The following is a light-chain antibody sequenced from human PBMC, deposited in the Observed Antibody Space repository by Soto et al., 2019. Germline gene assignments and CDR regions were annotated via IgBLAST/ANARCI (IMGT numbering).Light chain of an antibody. CDR2: DVN. J-gene: IGLJ1*01. CDR3: NSYTTSETYV. Sequence: QSVLPQPASESGSPAQSITISCTGSNSDVGSYNRVSWYQQPPGTAPKLMICDVNNRPSGVSYRFSGSKSGNSAYLTISGLQAEDEADYYCNSYTTSETYVFGTGTKV. V-gene: IGLV2-14*01. CDR1: NSDVGSYNR.